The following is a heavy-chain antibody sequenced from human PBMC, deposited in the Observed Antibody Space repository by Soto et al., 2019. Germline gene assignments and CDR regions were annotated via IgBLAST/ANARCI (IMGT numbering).Heavy chain of an antibody. V-gene: IGHV4-34*01. CDR3: ASYYYDSSVFEY. Sequence: PSETLSLTCAVYGGSFSGYYWSWIRQPPGKGLEWIGEINHSVSTNYNPSLKSRFTISVDTSKNQFSLKLSSVTAADTAVYYCASYYYDSSVFEYWGQGTLVTVSS. D-gene: IGHD3-22*01. CDR2: INHSVST. CDR1: GGSFSGYY. J-gene: IGHJ4*02.